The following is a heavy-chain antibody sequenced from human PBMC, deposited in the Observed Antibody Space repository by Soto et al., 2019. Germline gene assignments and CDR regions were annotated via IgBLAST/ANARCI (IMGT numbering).Heavy chain of an antibody. CDR3: ARGGDSHAFRGFDL. CDR1: GFTFSHYI. D-gene: IGHD5-18*01. Sequence: VQLVESGGGVVQPGTSLRLSCAASGFTFSHYIYHWVRQAPGKGLQWVAVIRDDGKKTNYATSVRGRFTVSRDMSKSTIFLQMNNLRIDDSAIYSCARGGDSHAFRGFDLWGQGTPVTVSS. J-gene: IGHJ5*02. V-gene: IGHV3-30*03. CDR2: IRDDGKKT.